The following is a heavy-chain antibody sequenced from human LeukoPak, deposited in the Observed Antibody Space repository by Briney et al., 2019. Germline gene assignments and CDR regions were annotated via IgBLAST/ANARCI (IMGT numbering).Heavy chain of an antibody. Sequence: PSETLSLTCTVSGGSISSYYWSWIRQPPGKGLEWIGCIYYSGSTNYNPPFKSRVTISVDTSKNQFSLRLNAVTAADTAVFYCASLRVPGYFDYWGQGTLVTVSS. D-gene: IGHD3-16*01. CDR2: IYYSGST. CDR3: ASLRVPGYFDY. J-gene: IGHJ4*03. CDR1: GGSISSYY. V-gene: IGHV4-59*12.